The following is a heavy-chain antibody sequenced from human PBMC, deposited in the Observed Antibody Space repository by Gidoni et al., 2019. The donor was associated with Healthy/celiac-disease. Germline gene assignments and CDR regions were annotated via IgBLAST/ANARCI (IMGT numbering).Heavy chain of an antibody. Sequence: QVQLVEAGGGVVQPGRSLRLSCAACGFPFSCDGMHWVRQDPGKGLELVAVIWYDGSNKYYADSVKGRFTISRDNSKNTLYLQMNSLRAADTAVYYCARGVDTAMVMDWFDPWGQGTLVTVSS. CDR2: IWYDGSNK. J-gene: IGHJ5*02. V-gene: IGHV3-33*01. CDR3: ARGVDTAMVMDWFDP. D-gene: IGHD5-18*01. CDR1: GFPFSCDG.